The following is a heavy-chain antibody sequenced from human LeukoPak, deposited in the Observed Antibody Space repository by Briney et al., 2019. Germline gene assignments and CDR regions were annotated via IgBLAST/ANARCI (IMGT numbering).Heavy chain of an antibody. V-gene: IGHV3-64*01. Sequence: GGPVRLFCGPSVLPFSSYAMHWLRHSRGEALEYVSDICSNGGSTYYANSVKGRFTTSRDNSKNTLYLQMGILRAEDMAVYYCARGYDFWSGYWSHSDYWGQGTLVTVSS. J-gene: IGHJ4*02. D-gene: IGHD3-3*01. CDR3: ARGYDFWSGYWSHSDY. CDR1: VLPFSSYA. CDR2: ICSNGGST.